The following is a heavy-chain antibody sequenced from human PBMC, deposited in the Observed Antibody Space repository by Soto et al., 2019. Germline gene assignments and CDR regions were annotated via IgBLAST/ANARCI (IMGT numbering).Heavy chain of an antibody. J-gene: IGHJ5*01. CDR2: ISYDGSNK. CDR1: GFTFSSYG. Sequence: PGGSLRLSCAASGFTFSSYGMHWVRQAPGKGLEWVAVISYDGSNKYYADSVKGRFTISRDNSKNTLYLQMNSLRAEDTAVYYCAKLPPHIAAAWGHGTLVTVSS. CDR3: AKLPPHIAAA. V-gene: IGHV3-30*18. D-gene: IGHD6-13*01.